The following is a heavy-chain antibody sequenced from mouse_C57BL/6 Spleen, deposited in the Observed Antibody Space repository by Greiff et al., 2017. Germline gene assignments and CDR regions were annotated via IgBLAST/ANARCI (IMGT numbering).Heavy chain of an antibody. Sequence: VQLQQPGAELVMPGASVKLSCKASGYTFTSYWMHWVKQRPGQGLEWIGEIDPSDGYTNYNQKFKGKSTLTVDKSSSTAYMQLSSLTSEDSAVYYWARGAMVTTREVFDYWGQGTTLTVSS. CDR2: IDPSDGYT. J-gene: IGHJ2*01. CDR3: ARGAMVTTREVFDY. V-gene: IGHV1-69*01. D-gene: IGHD2-2*01. CDR1: GYTFTSYW.